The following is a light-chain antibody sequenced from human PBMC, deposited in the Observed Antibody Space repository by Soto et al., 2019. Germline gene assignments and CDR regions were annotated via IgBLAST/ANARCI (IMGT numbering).Light chain of an antibody. CDR1: SSDVGGYKY. V-gene: IGLV2-14*01. CDR2: DVS. Sequence: QSVLTQPASVSGSPGQSITISCTGTSSDVGGYKYVSWYQQHPGKAPKLIIYDVSNRPSGVSNRFSGSKSGNTASLTISGLQAEDEADYYCSSYTSSNSVLFGGGTKLTVL. CDR3: SSYTSSNSVL. J-gene: IGLJ2*01.